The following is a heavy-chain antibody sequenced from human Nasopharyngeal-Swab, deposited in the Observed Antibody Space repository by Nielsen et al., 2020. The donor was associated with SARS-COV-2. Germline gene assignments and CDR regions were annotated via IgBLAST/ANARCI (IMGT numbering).Heavy chain of an antibody. Sequence: SETLSLTCTVSGGSISSSSYYWGWIRQPPGKGLEWLGSIYYSGSTYYNPSLKSRVTISVDTSKNQFSLKLSSVTAADTAVYYCARGSSTYYYGSGSYYVGKYYYYGMDVWGQGTTVIVSS. CDR3: ARGSSTYYYGSGSYYVGKYYYYGMDV. V-gene: IGHV4-39*01. CDR1: GGSISSSSYY. J-gene: IGHJ6*02. D-gene: IGHD3-10*01. CDR2: IYYSGST.